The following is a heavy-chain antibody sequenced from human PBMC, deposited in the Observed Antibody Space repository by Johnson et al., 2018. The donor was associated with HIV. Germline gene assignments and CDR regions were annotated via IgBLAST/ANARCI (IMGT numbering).Heavy chain of an antibody. CDR2: IYSGGST. D-gene: IGHD4-11*01. CDR1: GFTVSSNY. J-gene: IGHJ3*01. CDR3: GRFDYMSYEDALDC. V-gene: IGHV3-66*01. Sequence: EVQLVESGGGLVQPGGSLRLSCAASGFTVSSNYMSWVRQAPGKGPEWVSVIYSGGSTYYADSVKGRFTISRDNSKNTLYLQMNRLRAEDTAVYYCGRFDYMSYEDALDCWGQGTMVTVSS.